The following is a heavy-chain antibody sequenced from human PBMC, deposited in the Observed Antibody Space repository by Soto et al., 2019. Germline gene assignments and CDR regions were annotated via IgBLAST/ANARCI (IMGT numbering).Heavy chain of an antibody. V-gene: IGHV3-23*01. D-gene: IGHD6-19*01. Sequence: EVQLLESGGGLVQPGGSLRLSCAASGFTFSSYAMSWVRQAPGKGLEWVSAISGSGGSTYYADSVKGRFTISRDNSKNPLYLQMNSLRAEDTAVYYCAKDRSVSGWPRDYWGQGTLVTVSS. CDR2: ISGSGGST. J-gene: IGHJ4*02. CDR1: GFTFSSYA. CDR3: AKDRSVSGWPRDY.